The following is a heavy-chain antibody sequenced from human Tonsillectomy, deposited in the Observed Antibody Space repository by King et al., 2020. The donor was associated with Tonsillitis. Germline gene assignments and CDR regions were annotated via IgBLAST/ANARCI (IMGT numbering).Heavy chain of an antibody. CDR3: ARLTNNYGDYEGAFDI. D-gene: IGHD4-17*01. J-gene: IGHJ3*02. CDR1: GYTFTSYF. Sequence: VQLVESGAEVEKPGASVMLSCKASGYTFTSYFMHWVRQAPGQGLEWMGIINPSGGSTTYAQKFQGRVTMTRDTSTSTVYMELSSLRSEDTAVYYCARLTNNYGDYEGAFDIWGQGTVVTVSS. CDR2: INPSGGST. V-gene: IGHV1-46*01.